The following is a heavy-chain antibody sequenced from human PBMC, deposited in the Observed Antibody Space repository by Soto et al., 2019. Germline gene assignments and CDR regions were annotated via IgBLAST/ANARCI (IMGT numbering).Heavy chain of an antibody. CDR3: TRDWEITVSTWSFGGF. J-gene: IGHJ4*02. CDR2: IIPFHGVT. CDR1: GGTFSPYT. D-gene: IGHD3-10*01. V-gene: IGHV1-69*08. Sequence: QVQLVQSGAEVKKPGSSVKVSCKASGGTFSPYTINWVRQGPGQGLEWMGRIIPFHGVTNYAQKFQARVTITADKSTSTAYMELSGLRFEDTAMYYCTRDWEITVSTWSFGGFWGRGTLVTVSS.